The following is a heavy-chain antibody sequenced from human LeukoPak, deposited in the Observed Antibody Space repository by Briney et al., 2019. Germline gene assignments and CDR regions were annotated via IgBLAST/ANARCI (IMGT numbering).Heavy chain of an antibody. CDR3: ARDRTTVTTFDY. Sequence: PGGSLRLSCAASGFTFSSYYMNWVRQAPGKGLEWVSSISSSSSYIYYADSVKGRFTISRDNAKNSLYLQMNTLRAEDTAVYYCARDRTTVTTFDYWGQGTLVTVSS. J-gene: IGHJ4*02. CDR2: ISSSSSYI. V-gene: IGHV3-21*01. CDR1: GFTFSSYY. D-gene: IGHD4-17*01.